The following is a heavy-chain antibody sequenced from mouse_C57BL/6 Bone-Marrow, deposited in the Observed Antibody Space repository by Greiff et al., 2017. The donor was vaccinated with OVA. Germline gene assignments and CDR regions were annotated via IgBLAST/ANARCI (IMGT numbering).Heavy chain of an antibody. CDR1: GYSFTGYY. Sequence: EVKLVESGPELVKPGASVKISCKASGYSFTGYYMNWVKQSPEKSLEWIGEINPSTGGTTYNQKFKAKATLTVDKSSSTAYMQLKSLTSEDSAVYYCARLRDYGSSFYYFDYWGQGTTLTVSS. CDR3: ARLRDYGSSFYYFDY. CDR2: INPSTGGT. D-gene: IGHD1-1*01. V-gene: IGHV1-42*01. J-gene: IGHJ2*01.